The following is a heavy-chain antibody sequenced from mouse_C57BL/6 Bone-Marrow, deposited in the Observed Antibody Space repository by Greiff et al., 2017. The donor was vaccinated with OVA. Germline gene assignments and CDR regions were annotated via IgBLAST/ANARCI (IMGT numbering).Heavy chain of an antibody. Sequence: QVQLQQPGAELVMPGASVKLSCKASGYTFTSYWMHWVKQRPGQGLEWIGEIDPSDSYTNYNQKFKGKSTLTVDKSSSTDYMQLSSLTSEDSAVYYCARKYYGSSYTDYWGQGTTLTVSS. D-gene: IGHD1-1*01. CDR3: ARKYYGSSYTDY. CDR1: GYTFTSYW. CDR2: IDPSDSYT. V-gene: IGHV1-69*01. J-gene: IGHJ2*01.